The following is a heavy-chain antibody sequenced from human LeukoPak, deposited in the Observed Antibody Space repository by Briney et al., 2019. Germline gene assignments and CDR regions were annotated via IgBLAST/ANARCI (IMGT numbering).Heavy chain of an antibody. CDR1: GGTFSSYA. D-gene: IGHD4-23*01. CDR2: IIPILGIA. V-gene: IGHV1-69*04. Sequence: SVKVSCKASGGTFSSYAISWVRQAPGQGLEWMGRIIPILGIANYAQKFQGRVTITADKSTSTAYMELSSLRSEDTAVYYFARGVDGGNSDWFDPWGQGTLVTVSS. CDR3: ARGVDGGNSDWFDP. J-gene: IGHJ5*02.